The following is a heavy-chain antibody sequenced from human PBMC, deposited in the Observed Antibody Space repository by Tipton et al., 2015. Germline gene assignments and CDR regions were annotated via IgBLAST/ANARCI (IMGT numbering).Heavy chain of an antibody. J-gene: IGHJ4*02. V-gene: IGHV4-39*01. CDR3: ARHRPYSSSGADYFDY. D-gene: IGHD6-6*01. CDR1: GGSISRSSYY. CDR2: IYYSGST. Sequence: TLSLTCTVSGGSISRSSYYWGWIRQPPGKGLEWIGSIYYSGSTYYNPSLKSRVTISVDTSKNQFSLKLSSVTAAGTAVYYCARHRPYSSSGADYFDYWGQGTLVTVSS.